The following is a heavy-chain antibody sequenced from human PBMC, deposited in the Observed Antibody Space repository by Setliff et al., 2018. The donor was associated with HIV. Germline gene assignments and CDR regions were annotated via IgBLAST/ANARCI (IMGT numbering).Heavy chain of an antibody. CDR1: DGSFSSDY. CDR2: IYYSGST. D-gene: IGHD3-22*01. CDR3: ARARITMTGGRLEPYAFDR. Sequence: SETLSLTCTVSDGSFSSDYWTWIRQTPGKGLEWIGYIYYSGSTKYNPSLTSRVTISVDTSKNHFSLKLTSVTAADTAVYYCARARITMTGGRLEPYAFDRWGQGTKVTVSS. V-gene: IGHV4-59*01. J-gene: IGHJ3*01.